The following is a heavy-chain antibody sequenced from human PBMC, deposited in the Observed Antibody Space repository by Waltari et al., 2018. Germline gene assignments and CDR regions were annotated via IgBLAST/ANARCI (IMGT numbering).Heavy chain of an antibody. D-gene: IGHD6-6*01. V-gene: IGHV1-3*01. CDR1: GYTFTSYA. CDR2: INAGNGNT. CDR3: ARGGGYSSSSRGFDY. Sequence: QVQLVQSGAEVKKPGASVKVSCKASGYTFTSYAMHWVRQAPGQRLEWMGWINAGNGNTKYSQKCQGRVTITRDTSASTAYMELSSLRSEDTAVYYCARGGGYSSSSRGFDYWGQGTLVTVSS. J-gene: IGHJ4*02.